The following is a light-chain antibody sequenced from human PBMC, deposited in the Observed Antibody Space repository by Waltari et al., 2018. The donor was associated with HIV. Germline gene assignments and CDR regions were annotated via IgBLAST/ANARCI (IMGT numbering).Light chain of an antibody. CDR3: GTWDTSLNAGV. Sequence: QSVLTQPPAVSAAPGQKVDIACSGTPSNIGNNFVCWYQKLQGTAPKLLIFDNHKRPSGVSDRFSASKSGTSATLAITGLHTGDEAEYYCGTWDTSLNAGVFGGGTKVSVL. CDR2: DNH. J-gene: IGLJ2*01. V-gene: IGLV1-51*01. CDR1: PSNIGNNF.